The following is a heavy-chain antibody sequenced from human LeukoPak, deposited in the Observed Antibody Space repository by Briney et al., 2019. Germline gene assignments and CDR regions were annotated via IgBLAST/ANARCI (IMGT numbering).Heavy chain of an antibody. D-gene: IGHD6-19*01. CDR2: IIPIFGTA. Sequence: ASVKVSCKASGGTFSSYAISWVRQAPGQGLEWMGGIIPIFGTANYAQKFQGRVTITADESTSTAYMELSSLRSEDTAVYYRASRVAGTIDYWGQGTLVTVSS. V-gene: IGHV1-69*01. CDR1: GGTFSSYA. CDR3: ASRVAGTIDY. J-gene: IGHJ4*02.